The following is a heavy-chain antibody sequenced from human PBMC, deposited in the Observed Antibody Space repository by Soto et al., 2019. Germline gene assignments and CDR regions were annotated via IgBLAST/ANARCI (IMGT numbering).Heavy chain of an antibody. CDR3: AKDVVYWAPLDY. CDR1: GFIFSSYA. V-gene: IGHV3-23*01. Sequence: GGSLRLSCEASGFIFSSYAITWVRQAPGKGLEWVSTISGSGGSTYYADSVKGRFTISRDNSKNTLYLQMNSLRAEDTAVYYCAKDVVYWAPLDYWGQGTLVTVSS. D-gene: IGHD1-26*01. CDR2: ISGSGGST. J-gene: IGHJ4*02.